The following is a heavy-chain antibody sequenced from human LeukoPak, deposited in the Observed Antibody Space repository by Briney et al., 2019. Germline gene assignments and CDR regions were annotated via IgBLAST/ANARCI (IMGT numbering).Heavy chain of an antibody. J-gene: IGHJ4*02. V-gene: IGHV3-64D*06. CDR2: ISSNGGST. Sequence: GGSLRLSCSASGFTFSSYAMHWVRQAPGKGLEYVSAISSNGGSTYYADSVKGRFTISRDNSKNTLYLQMSSLRVEDAAVYYCVKESEVTMVRGVPYFDYWGQGTLVTVSS. CDR1: GFTFSSYA. CDR3: VKESEVTMVRGVPYFDY. D-gene: IGHD3-10*01.